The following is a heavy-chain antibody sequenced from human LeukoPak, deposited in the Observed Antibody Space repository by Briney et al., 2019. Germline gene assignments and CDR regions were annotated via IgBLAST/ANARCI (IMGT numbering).Heavy chain of an antibody. J-gene: IGHJ3*02. D-gene: IGHD2-2*01. Sequence: SQTLSLTRAISGDSVSSNSAAWNWIRQSPSRGLEWLGRTYYRSKWYNDYAVSVKSRITINPDTSKNQFSLQLNSVTPEDTAVYYCARDRVPATAVNDAFDIWGQGTMVTVSS. CDR3: ARDRVPATAVNDAFDI. CDR2: TYYRSKWYN. CDR1: GDSVSSNSAA. V-gene: IGHV6-1*01.